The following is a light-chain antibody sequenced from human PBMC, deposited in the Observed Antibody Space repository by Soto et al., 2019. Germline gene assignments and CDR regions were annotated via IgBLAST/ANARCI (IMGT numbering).Light chain of an antibody. CDR2: GAS. Sequence: EIVLMQSPGTLSLSPGERATLSCRASQSVSSSYLAWYQQKPGQAPRLLIYGASSRATGIPDRFSGSGSGTDFTLTISRLEPEDFAVYYCQQYGSSVYTFGQGTKLEIK. CDR3: QQYGSSVYT. V-gene: IGKV3-20*01. J-gene: IGKJ2*01. CDR1: QSVSSSY.